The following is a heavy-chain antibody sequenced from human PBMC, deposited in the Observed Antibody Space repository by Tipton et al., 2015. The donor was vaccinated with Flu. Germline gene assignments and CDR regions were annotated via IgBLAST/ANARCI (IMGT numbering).Heavy chain of an antibody. CDR1: GFTFSSYS. D-gene: IGHD3-3*01. CDR2: ISSSSSYI. V-gene: IGHV3-21*01. J-gene: IGHJ6*02. CDR3: ARDHDGFWSGYSAYGMDV. Sequence: SLRLSCAASGFTFSSYSMNWVRQAPGKGLEWVSSISSSSSYIYYADSVKGRFTISRDNAKNSLYLQMNSLRAEDTAVYYCARDHDGFWSGYSAYGMDVWGQGTTVTVSS.